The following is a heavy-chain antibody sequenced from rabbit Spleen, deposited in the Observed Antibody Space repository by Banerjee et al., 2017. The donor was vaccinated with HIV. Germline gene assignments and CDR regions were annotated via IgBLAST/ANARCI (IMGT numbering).Heavy chain of an antibody. V-gene: IGHV1S45*01. Sequence: QEQLVESGGGLVQPEGSLTLTCKASGFSFSDRDVMCWVRQAPGKGLEWIACIDSGSSGFTYHANWAKGRFTCSKASSTTVTLQMTSLTAADTATYFCARDTSSSFSSYGMDLWGPGTLVTVS. J-gene: IGHJ6*01. CDR1: GFSFSDRDV. D-gene: IGHD1-1*01. CDR3: ARDTSSSFSSYGMDL. CDR2: IDSGSSGFT.